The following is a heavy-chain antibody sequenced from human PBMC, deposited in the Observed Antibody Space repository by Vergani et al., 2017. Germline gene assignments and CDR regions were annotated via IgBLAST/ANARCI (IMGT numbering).Heavy chain of an antibody. CDR2: ISPKTGHT. Sequence: QVQLMQSGPVMKKPGGSMKVSCQASESTFSDYNIHWVRQAPGQGLQWMGWISPKTGHTAYLQRFQDRVTMTRDASTKTVYLKMTRLTSDDTAIYYCAHSWNFGRRDWFDSWGPGTLVTVSS. V-gene: IGHV1-2*02. J-gene: IGHJ5*01. D-gene: IGHD1-26*01. CDR1: ESTFSDYN. CDR3: AHSWNFGRRDWFDS.